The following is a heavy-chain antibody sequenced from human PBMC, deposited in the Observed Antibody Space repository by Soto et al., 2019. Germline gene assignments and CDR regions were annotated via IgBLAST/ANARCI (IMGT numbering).Heavy chain of an antibody. J-gene: IGHJ4*02. V-gene: IGHV3-64*02. CDR3: ARAIYSSGWYYFDY. CDR1: GFTFSSYA. D-gene: IGHD6-19*01. CDR2: ISSNGGST. Sequence: GGSLRLSCAASGFTFSSYAMHWVCQAPGKGLEYVSGISSNGGSTYYVDSVKGRFTISRDNSKNTLYLQMGSLRAEDMAVYYCARAIYSSGWYYFDYWGQGTLVTVSS.